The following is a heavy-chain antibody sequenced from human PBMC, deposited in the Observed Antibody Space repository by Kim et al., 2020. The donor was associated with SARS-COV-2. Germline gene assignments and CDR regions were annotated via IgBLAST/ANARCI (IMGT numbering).Heavy chain of an antibody. D-gene: IGHD5-12*01. V-gene: IGHV3-21*01. CDR3: ARGEDGYIPGGYYFDY. CDR1: GFTFSSYS. Sequence: GGSLRLSCAASGFTFSSYSMNWVRQAPGKGLEWVSSISSSSSYIYYADSVKGRFTISRDNAKNSLYLQMNSLRAEDTAVYYCARGEDGYIPGGYYFDYWGQGTLVTVSS. J-gene: IGHJ4*02. CDR2: ISSSSSYI.